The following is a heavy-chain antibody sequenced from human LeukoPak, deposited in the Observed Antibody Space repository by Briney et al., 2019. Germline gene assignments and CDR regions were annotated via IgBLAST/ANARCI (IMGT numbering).Heavy chain of an antibody. CDR3: ARAPPYYYMDV. Sequence: PSETLSLTCAVYGGSFSGYYWSWIRQPPGKGLEWIGEINHSGSTNYNPSLKSRVTISVDTSKNQFSLKLSSVTAADTAVYYCARAPPYYYMDVWGKGTTVTISS. V-gene: IGHV4-34*01. CDR1: GGSFSGYY. CDR2: INHSGST. J-gene: IGHJ6*03.